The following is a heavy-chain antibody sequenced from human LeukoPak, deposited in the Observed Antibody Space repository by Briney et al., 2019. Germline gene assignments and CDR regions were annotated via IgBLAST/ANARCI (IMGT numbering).Heavy chain of an antibody. CDR2: IYYSGST. J-gene: IGHJ4*02. V-gene: IGHV4-59*12. Sequence: PSETLSLTCTVSGGSISSYYWSWIRQPPGKGLEWIGYIYYSGSTNYNPSLKSRVTISVDTSKNQFSLKLSSVTAADTAVYYCTRARGLPDYWGQGTLVTVSS. CDR3: TRARGLPDY. D-gene: IGHD3-16*01. CDR1: GGSISSYY.